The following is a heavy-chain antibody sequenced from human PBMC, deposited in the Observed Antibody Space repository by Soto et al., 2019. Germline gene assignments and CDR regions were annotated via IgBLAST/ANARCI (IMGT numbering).Heavy chain of an antibody. D-gene: IGHD2-21*01. Sequence: PSETLSLTCTVSGGSISSSTYYWGWMRQPPGKGLEWIGYIYHSGSTYYNPSLKSRVTISVDRSKNQFSLKLSSVTAADTAVYYCARGNVVAIDYWGQGTLVTVSS. CDR3: ARGNVVAIDY. CDR2: IYHSGST. V-gene: IGHV4-30-2*01. CDR1: GGSISSSTYY. J-gene: IGHJ4*02.